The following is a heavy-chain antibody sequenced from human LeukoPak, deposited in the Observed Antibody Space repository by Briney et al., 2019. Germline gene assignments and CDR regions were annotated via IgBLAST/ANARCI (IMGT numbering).Heavy chain of an antibody. V-gene: IGHV3-21*01. Sequence: GGSLTPSCPASGFTFSSYSMNWVRQAPGNGREWVSFISTSSSYIYYADSVKGRFTTSRDNARNSLYLQMISLGAEDTAVYYCVRKDWLGDRYYFDCWGQGTLVTVSS. CDR3: VRKDWLGDRYYFDC. J-gene: IGHJ4*02. CDR1: GFTFSSYS. CDR2: ISTSSSYI. D-gene: IGHD3-9*01.